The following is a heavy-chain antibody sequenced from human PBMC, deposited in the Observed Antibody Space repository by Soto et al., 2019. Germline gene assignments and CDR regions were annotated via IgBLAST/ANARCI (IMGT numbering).Heavy chain of an antibody. J-gene: IGHJ6*03. CDR1: GFTFSSYW. V-gene: IGHV3-7*01. Sequence: EVQLVESGGGLVQPGGSLRLSCAASGFTFSSYWMSWVRQAPGKGLEWVANIKQDGSEKYYVDSVKGRFTISRDNAKNSLYLQMNSLRAEDTAVYYCARFVDIVVVPAAIPYYYMDVWGKGTTVTVSS. CDR2: IKQDGSEK. D-gene: IGHD2-2*01. CDR3: ARFVDIVVVPAAIPYYYMDV.